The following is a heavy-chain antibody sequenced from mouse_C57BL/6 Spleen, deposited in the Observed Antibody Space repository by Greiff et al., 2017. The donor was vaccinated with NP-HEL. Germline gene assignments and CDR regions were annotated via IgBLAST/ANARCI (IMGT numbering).Heavy chain of an antibody. D-gene: IGHD2-4*01. Sequence: VQLVESGGGLVKPGGSLKLSCAASGFTFSDYGMHWVRQAPEKGLEWVAYISSGSSTIYYADTVKGRFTISRDNAKNTLFLQMTSLRSEDTAMYYCARGYDYDFYAMDYWGQGTSVTVSS. CDR3: ARGYDYDFYAMDY. CDR2: ISSGSSTI. V-gene: IGHV5-17*01. J-gene: IGHJ4*01. CDR1: GFTFSDYG.